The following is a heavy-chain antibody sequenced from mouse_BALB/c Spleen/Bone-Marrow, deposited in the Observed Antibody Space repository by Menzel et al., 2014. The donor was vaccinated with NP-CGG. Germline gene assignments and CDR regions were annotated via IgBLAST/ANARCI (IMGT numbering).Heavy chain of an antibody. D-gene: IGHD2-4*01. CDR1: GYTFSAYV. CDR3: AREEELRRGDYYAMDY. V-gene: IGHV1-14*01. Sequence: EVQLQQSGPELVKPGASVKMSCKASGYTFSAYVMHWVQQKPGQGLEWIGYINPYNDGTKYNEKFKGKATLTSDKSSSTAYMELSSLTSEDSAVYDCAREEELRRGDYYAMDYWGQGTSVTVSS. J-gene: IGHJ4*01. CDR2: INPYNDGT.